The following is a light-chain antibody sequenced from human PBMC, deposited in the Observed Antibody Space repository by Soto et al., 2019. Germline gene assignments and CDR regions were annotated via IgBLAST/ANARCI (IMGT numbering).Light chain of an antibody. CDR1: SSDVGHYDY. Sequence: QSVLTQPPSASGSPGQSVTISCAGTSSDVGHYDYVSWYQQQPGKAPKLIIYEVTKRPSGVPDRFSGSKSANTASLTVSGLQAEDEADYYCSSYAGRNHLIFGGGTKLTVL. V-gene: IGLV2-8*01. J-gene: IGLJ2*01. CDR2: EVT. CDR3: SSYAGRNHLI.